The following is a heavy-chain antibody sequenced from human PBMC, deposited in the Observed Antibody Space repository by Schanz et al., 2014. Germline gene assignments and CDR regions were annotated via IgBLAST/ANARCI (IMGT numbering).Heavy chain of an antibody. J-gene: IGHJ4*02. Sequence: QVQLQESGPGLVKPSDTLSLTCAVSGYSISRSNWWGWIRQPPGKGLEFIGYIYYSGNTYYNPSLKSRVTMSLDTSKNQFSLKLPSVTAVDTVVYYCAGMATVTYFDFWGQGALVTVSS. CDR1: GYSISRSNW. CDR2: IYYSGNT. D-gene: IGHD4-17*01. CDR3: AGMATVTYFDF. V-gene: IGHV4-28*01.